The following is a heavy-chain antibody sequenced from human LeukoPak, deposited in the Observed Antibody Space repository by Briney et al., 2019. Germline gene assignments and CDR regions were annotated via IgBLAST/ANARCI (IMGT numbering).Heavy chain of an antibody. D-gene: IGHD2-15*01. V-gene: IGHV3-23*01. CDR1: GFTFSSYA. Sequence: PGGSLRLSCAASGFTFSSYAMSWVRQAPGKGLEWVSAISGSGGSTYYADSVKDRFTISRDNSKNTLYLQMNSLRAEDTAVYYCAKGIVVVVAACAFDIWGQGTMVTVSS. CDR2: ISGSGGST. J-gene: IGHJ3*02. CDR3: AKGIVVVVAACAFDI.